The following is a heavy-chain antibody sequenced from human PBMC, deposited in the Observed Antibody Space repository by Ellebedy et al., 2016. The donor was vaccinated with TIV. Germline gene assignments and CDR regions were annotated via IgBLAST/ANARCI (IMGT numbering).Heavy chain of an antibody. J-gene: IGHJ3*02. CDR3: AKDVDYGDYVYAFDI. V-gene: IGHV3-30*18. CDR2: ISYDGSNK. D-gene: IGHD4-17*01. CDR1: GFTFSSYG. Sequence: GESLKISXAASGFTFSSYGMHWVRQAPGKGLEWVAVISYDGSNKYYADSVKGRFTISRDNSKNTLYLQMNSLRAEDTAVYYCAKDVDYGDYVYAFDIWGQGTMVTVSS.